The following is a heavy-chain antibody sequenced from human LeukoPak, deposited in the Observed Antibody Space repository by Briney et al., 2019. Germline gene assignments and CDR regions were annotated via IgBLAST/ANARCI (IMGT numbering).Heavy chain of an antibody. J-gene: IGHJ4*01. CDR3: AKYVSGVAEGVDL. CDR2: IHDSSNYI. D-gene: IGHD3-10*01. Sequence: PGDSLRLSCVASGVTFDFYTMDWLRQAPGKGPEWVASIHDSSNYIHYADSVRGRFTISRDNTRNSLFLQMEGLRVDDTAVYFCAKYVSGVAEGVDLWGQGTLVTVSS. CDR1: GVTFDFYT. V-gene: IGHV3-21*01.